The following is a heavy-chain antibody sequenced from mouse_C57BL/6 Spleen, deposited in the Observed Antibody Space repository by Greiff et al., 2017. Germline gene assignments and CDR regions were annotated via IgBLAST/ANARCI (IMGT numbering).Heavy chain of an antibody. CDR1: GYAFSSYW. J-gene: IGHJ3*01. CDR2: IYPGDGDT. D-gene: IGHD4-1*01. Sequence: QVHVKQSGAELVKPGASVKISCKASGYAFSSYWMNWVKQRPGKGLEWIGQIYPGDGDTNYNGKFKGKATLTADKSSSTAYMQLSSLTSEDSAVYWCASDWDEGFAYWGQGTLVTVSA. CDR3: ASDWDEGFAY. V-gene: IGHV1-80*01.